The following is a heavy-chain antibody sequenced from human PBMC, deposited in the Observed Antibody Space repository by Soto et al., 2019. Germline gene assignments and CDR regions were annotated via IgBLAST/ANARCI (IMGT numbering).Heavy chain of an antibody. J-gene: IGHJ4*01. CDR1: GFTFSSYG. CDR3: TTDSYSTIIIVRFDY. D-gene: IGHD3-22*01. V-gene: IGHV3-33*01. CDR2: IWYGGSNK. Sequence: PGGSLRLSCAASGFTFSSYGMHWVRQAPGKGLEWVAVIWYGGSNKYYADSVKGRFTISRDNSKNTLYLQMNSLKIEDTAVYYCTTDSYSTIIIVRFDYWGHGTLVTVSS.